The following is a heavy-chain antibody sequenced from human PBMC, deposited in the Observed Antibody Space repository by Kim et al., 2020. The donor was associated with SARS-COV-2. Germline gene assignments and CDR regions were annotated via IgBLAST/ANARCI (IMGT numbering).Heavy chain of an antibody. V-gene: IGHV3-30*04. CDR1: GFTFSSYA. J-gene: IGHJ6*02. CDR2: ISYDGSNK. Sequence: GGSLRLSCAASGFTFSSYAMHWVRQAPGKGLEWVAVISYDGSNKYYADSVKGRFTISRDNSKNTLYLQMNSLRAEDTAVYYCARVISEVVPAAPQMVVYYYYGMDVWGQGTTVTVSS. CDR3: ARVISEVVPAAPQMVVYYYYGMDV. D-gene: IGHD2-2*01.